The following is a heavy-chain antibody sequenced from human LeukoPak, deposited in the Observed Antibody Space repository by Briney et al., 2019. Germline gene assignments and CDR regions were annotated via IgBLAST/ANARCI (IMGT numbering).Heavy chain of an antibody. V-gene: IGHV3-23*01. CDR3: AKESVNYYGSGSRGDYFDY. CDR1: GFTFSSYG. J-gene: IGHJ4*02. CDR2: ISGSGGST. Sequence: GGSLRLSCAASGFTFSSYGMSWVRQAPGKGLEWVSAISGSGGSTYYADSVKGRFTISRDNSKNTLYLQMNSLRAEDTAVYYCAKESVNYYGSGSRGDYFDYWGQGTLVTVSS. D-gene: IGHD3-10*01.